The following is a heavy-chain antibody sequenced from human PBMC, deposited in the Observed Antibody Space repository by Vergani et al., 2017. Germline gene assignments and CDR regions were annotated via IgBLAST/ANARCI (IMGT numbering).Heavy chain of an antibody. CDR2: IKQDGSEE. J-gene: IGHJ3*02. Sequence: EVQLVESGGGLVQPGGSLRLSCAASGFTFSSFWMSWVRQAPGKGLEWVANIKQDGSEEYYVDSVKGRFTISRDNAKNSMYLQMNSLRAEDTALYYCAKDREELELAGGAFDIWGQGTMVTVSS. CDR1: GFTFSSFW. CDR3: AKDREELELAGGAFDI. D-gene: IGHD1-7*01. V-gene: IGHV3-7*03.